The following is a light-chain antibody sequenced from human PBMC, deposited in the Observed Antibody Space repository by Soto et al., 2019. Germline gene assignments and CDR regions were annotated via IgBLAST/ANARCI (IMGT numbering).Light chain of an antibody. Sequence: DIQMTQSPSTLSASVGDRVTITCRASERISSWLAWYQQKPGKAPNLLINKASSLQSEVPSRFSGSGSGTEFTLTITSLQPDDFAVYYCQQYKSSSTFGQGTKVDI. CDR1: ERISSW. V-gene: IGKV1-5*03. CDR3: QQYKSSST. J-gene: IGKJ1*01. CDR2: KAS.